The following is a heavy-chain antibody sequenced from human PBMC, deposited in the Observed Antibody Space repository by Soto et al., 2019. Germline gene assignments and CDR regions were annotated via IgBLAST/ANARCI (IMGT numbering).Heavy chain of an antibody. J-gene: IGHJ5*02. V-gene: IGHV4-61*01. D-gene: IGHD4-17*01. CDR2: IYYKGNT. CDR1: GGSVSSGSHH. Sequence: QVQLQESGPGLVKPSETLSLSCTVSGGSVSSGSHHWSWIRQPPERGLEWIGYIYYKGNTNYNPSLKSRVTISVDTSKNQFSLRLSSVTAADTAVYYCARVRGDYHNWFAPWGQGTLVTVSS. CDR3: ARVRGDYHNWFAP.